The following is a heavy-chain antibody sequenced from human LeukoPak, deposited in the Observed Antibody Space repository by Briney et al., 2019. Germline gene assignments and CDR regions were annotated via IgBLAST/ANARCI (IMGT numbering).Heavy chain of an antibody. Sequence: SETLSLTCAVSAYSISSSYYWGWIRQAPGKGLEWIGNIHHTGTTYYNPSLKSRVTISLDASKNQFSLRLPSVTAADTAVCYCARDLSGGTFDYWGQGTLVTVSS. V-gene: IGHV4-38-2*02. CDR1: AYSISSSYY. D-gene: IGHD1-1*01. CDR3: ARDLSGGTFDY. J-gene: IGHJ4*02. CDR2: IHHTGTT.